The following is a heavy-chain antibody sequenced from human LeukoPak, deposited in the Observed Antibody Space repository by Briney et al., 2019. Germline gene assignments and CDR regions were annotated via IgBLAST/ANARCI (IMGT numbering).Heavy chain of an antibody. D-gene: IGHD6-13*01. J-gene: IGHJ4*02. Sequence: SETLSLTCTVSGGSISNYYWSWIRQPAGKGLEWIGRIYTSGSTDYNPSLKSRVTMSVDTSKNQFSLKLSSVTAADTAVYYCASLTSIAAAGLDYWGQGTLVTVSS. CDR2: IYTSGST. V-gene: IGHV4-4*07. CDR3: ASLTSIAAAGLDY. CDR1: GGSISNYY.